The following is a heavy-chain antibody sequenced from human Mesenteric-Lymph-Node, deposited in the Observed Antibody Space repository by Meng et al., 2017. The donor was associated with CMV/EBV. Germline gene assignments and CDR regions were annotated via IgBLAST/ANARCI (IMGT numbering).Heavy chain of an antibody. Sequence: GGSLRLSCAASGFTFGDYAMNWVRQAPGKGLEWVSVIYSGGSTYYADSVKGRFTISRDNSKNTLYLQMNSLRAEDTAVYYCATYLYCSSTSCYTDYYYYYGMDVWGQGTTVTVSS. D-gene: IGHD2-2*02. J-gene: IGHJ6*02. CDR1: GFTFGDYA. V-gene: IGHV3-66*02. CDR2: IYSGGST. CDR3: ATYLYCSSTSCYTDYYYYYGMDV.